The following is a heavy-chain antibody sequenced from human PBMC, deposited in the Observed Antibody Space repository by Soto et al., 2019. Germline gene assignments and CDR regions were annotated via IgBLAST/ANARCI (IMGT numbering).Heavy chain of an antibody. Sequence: ASVKVSCKASGYTFTGYYIHWVRQAPGQGLECMGWINPNSGGTNYAQKFQGRVTMTRDTSISTAYMELSRLRSDDTAVYYCARAGYSYGLPDAFDIWGQGTMVTVSS. J-gene: IGHJ3*02. D-gene: IGHD5-18*01. CDR2: INPNSGGT. CDR1: GYTFTGYY. CDR3: ARAGYSYGLPDAFDI. V-gene: IGHV1-2*02.